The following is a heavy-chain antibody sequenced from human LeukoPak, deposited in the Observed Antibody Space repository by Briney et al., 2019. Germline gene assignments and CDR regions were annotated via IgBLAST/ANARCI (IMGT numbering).Heavy chain of an antibody. CDR2: IYYSGST. CDR3: ARWRFLEWLSHYWYFDL. D-gene: IGHD3-3*01. Sequence: SETLSLTCTVSGGSISSSSYYWGWIRQPPGKGLEWIGSIYYSGSTYYNPSLKSRVTISVDTSKNQFSLKLSSVTAADTAVYYCARWRFLEWLSHYWYFDLWGRGTLVTVSS. CDR1: GGSISSSSYY. J-gene: IGHJ2*01. V-gene: IGHV4-39*07.